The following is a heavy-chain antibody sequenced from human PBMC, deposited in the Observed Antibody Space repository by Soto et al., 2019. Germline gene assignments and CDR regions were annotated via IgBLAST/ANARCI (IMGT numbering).Heavy chain of an antibody. V-gene: IGHV3-30*18. CDR1: GFTFSNYG. Sequence: QVQLVESGGGVVQPGRSLRLSCAASGFTFSNYGIHWVRQAPGKGLEWVAVISYDGSSKDYADSVKGRFTISRDNSKNTLYLQMNSLRIEDTAVYYCAKDDGSTRSMFYSYYGVDVWGQGTTVTVSS. J-gene: IGHJ6*02. CDR3: AKDDGSTRSMFYSYYGVDV. CDR2: ISYDGSSK. D-gene: IGHD1-26*01.